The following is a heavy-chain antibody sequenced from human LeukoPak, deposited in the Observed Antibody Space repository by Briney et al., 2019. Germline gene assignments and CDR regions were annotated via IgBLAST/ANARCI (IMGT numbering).Heavy chain of an antibody. V-gene: IGHV1-46*01. J-gene: IGHJ4*02. CDR3: ARRRDGYNYFDY. CDR1: GYTFSSYY. CDR2: INPNGGST. Sequence: ASVKVSCKASGYTFSSYYIHWVRQAPGQGLEWMGIINPNGGSTSSAQKFQGRVTMTRDTSTSTVYMELSSLRSEDTAVYYCARRRDGYNYFDYWAREPWSPSPQ. D-gene: IGHD5-24*01.